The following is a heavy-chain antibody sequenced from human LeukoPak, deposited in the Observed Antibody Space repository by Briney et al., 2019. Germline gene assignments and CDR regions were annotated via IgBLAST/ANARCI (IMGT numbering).Heavy chain of an antibody. D-gene: IGHD2-2*01. Sequence: PSETLSLTCTVSGGSISSYYWSWIRQPPGKGLEWIGDIYYSGSTNYNPSLKSRVTISVDTSKNPFSLKLSSVTAADTAVYYCARDLGDPYCSSTSCYAYWGQGTLVTVSS. J-gene: IGHJ4*02. CDR1: GGSISSYY. CDR2: IYYSGST. CDR3: ARDLGDPYCSSTSCYAY. V-gene: IGHV4-59*01.